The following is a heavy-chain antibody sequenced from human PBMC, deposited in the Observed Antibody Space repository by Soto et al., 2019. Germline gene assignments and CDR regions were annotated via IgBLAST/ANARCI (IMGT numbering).Heavy chain of an antibody. Sequence: GGSLRLSCAASGFTFSSYAMSWVRQAPGKGLEWVSAISGSGGSTYYADSVKGRFTISRDNSKNTLYLQMNSLRAEDTAVYYCAKARRITMVRGVTTFDYWGQGTLVTVSS. CDR3: AKARRITMVRGVTTFDY. J-gene: IGHJ4*02. D-gene: IGHD3-10*01. CDR2: ISGSGGST. CDR1: GFTFSSYA. V-gene: IGHV3-23*01.